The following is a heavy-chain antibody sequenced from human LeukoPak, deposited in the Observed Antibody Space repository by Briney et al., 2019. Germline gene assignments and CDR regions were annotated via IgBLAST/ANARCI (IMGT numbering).Heavy chain of an antibody. V-gene: IGHV3-66*03. CDR2: IYSGGSGGTT. D-gene: IGHD4-23*01. J-gene: IGHJ6*02. Sequence: GGSLRLSCAASGFIVSNNYMSWVRQAPGKGLEWVSIIYSGGSGGTTYYADSVKGRFTISRDNSKNTLYLQMNSLRAEDTAVYYCARDLRLVDYGGNSNYYYGMDVWGQGTTVTVSS. CDR1: GFIVSNNY. CDR3: ARDLRLVDYGGNSNYYYGMDV.